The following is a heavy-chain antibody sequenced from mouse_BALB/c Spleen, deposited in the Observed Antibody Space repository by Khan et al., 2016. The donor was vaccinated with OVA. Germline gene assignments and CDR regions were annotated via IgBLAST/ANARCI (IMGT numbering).Heavy chain of an antibody. Sequence: EVQLVESGPGLVKPSQSLSLTCTVTGYSITSVYVWNWIRQFPGNILECMGFISYSGSTNYNPSLKSRISFTRDTSKNQFFLQLNSVTNEDTAKYYCARKARIKYWGQGTTLKVSS. CDR1: GYSITSVYV. CDR2: ISYSGST. CDR3: ARKARIKY. J-gene: IGHJ2*01. D-gene: IGHD3-2*02. V-gene: IGHV3-2*02.